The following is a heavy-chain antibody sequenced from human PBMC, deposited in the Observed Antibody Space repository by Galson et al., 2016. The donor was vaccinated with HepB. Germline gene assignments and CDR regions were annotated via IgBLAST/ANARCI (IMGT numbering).Heavy chain of an antibody. CDR2: IYYNGRT. V-gene: IGHV4-59*01. CDR1: GDSISSYY. Sequence: SETLSLTCTVSGDSISSYYWTWIRQPPGKGLQWIGYIYYNGRTNYNPSLKGRVTISIDTSKNQFSLQLTSVTAADTAVYYCARGADGWELPGLDWFDPWGQGTLVTVSS. D-gene: IGHD1-26*01. CDR3: ARGADGWELPGLDWFDP. J-gene: IGHJ5*02.